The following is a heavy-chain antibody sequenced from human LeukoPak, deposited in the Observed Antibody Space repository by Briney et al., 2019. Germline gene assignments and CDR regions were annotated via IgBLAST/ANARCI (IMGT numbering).Heavy chain of an antibody. CDR1: GFTFSSYS. CDR3: ARDKDGALGSYGMDV. CDR2: ISSSSSYI. J-gene: IGHJ6*02. D-gene: IGHD7-27*01. V-gene: IGHV3-21*01. Sequence: GGSLRLSCAASGFTFSSYSMNWVRQAPGKGLEWVSSISSSSSYIYYADSVKGRFSISRDNAKNSLYLQMNSLRAEDTAVYYCARDKDGALGSYGMDVWGQGTTVTVSS.